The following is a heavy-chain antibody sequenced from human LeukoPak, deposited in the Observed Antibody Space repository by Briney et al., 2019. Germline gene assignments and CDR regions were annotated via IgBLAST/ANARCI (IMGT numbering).Heavy chain of an antibody. J-gene: IGHJ5*02. Sequence: SETLSLTCAVYGGPFSAYWSWIRQPPGKGLEWIGEINQSGSTNYNPSLNSRVIISRDTSKNEVSLKLTSVTAADTAVYFCGRRLFIDGWYKTWGQGTLVSVST. D-gene: IGHD1-1*01. V-gene: IGHV4-34*01. CDR1: GGPFSAY. CDR2: INQSGST. CDR3: GRRLFIDGWYKT.